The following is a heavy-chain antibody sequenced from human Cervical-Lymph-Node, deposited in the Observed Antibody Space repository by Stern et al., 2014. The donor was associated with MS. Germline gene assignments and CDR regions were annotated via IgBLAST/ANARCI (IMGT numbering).Heavy chain of an antibody. Sequence: VHLVESGAEVKKPGASVKVSCKASGYTFTNYNLNWVRQAPGKGLEWMGRIKPNSGGTNSAHNLQGSVTMTRDTSINTAFMELSTLRSDDTAVYYCARVDRTLWGTMGLGTTGPSDYWGEGALVTVSS. J-gene: IGHJ4*02. CDR2: IKPNSGGT. V-gene: IGHV1-2*06. D-gene: IGHD1-1*01. CDR1: GYTFTNYN. CDR3: ARVDRTLWGTMGLGTTGPSDY.